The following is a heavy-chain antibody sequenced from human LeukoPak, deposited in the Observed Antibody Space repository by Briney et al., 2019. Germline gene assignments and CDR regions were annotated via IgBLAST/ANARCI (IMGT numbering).Heavy chain of an antibody. D-gene: IGHD3-3*01. CDR2: MNPNSGNT. V-gene: IGHV1-8*01. CDR3: ARDLRFLEGPIGNYFDY. J-gene: IGHJ4*02. CDR1: GYTFTSYD. Sequence: GASVKVSCKASGYTFTSYDINWVRQATGQGLEWMGWMNPNSGNTGYAQKFQGRVTMTRNTSISTAYMELSRLRSDDTAVYYCARDLRFLEGPIGNYFDYWGQGTLVTVSS.